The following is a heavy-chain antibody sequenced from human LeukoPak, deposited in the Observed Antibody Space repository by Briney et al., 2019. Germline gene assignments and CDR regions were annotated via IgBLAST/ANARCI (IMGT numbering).Heavy chain of an antibody. CDR2: INPNSGGT. CDR1: GYTFTGYY. J-gene: IGHJ4*02. V-gene: IGHV1-2*02. Sequence: ASVKVSCKASGYTFTGYYMHRVRQAPGQGLEWMGWINPNSGGTNYAQKFQGRVTMTRDTSISTAYMELSRLRSDDTAVYYCARDLNDFWSGYHYWGQGTLVTVSS. CDR3: ARDLNDFWSGYHY. D-gene: IGHD3-3*01.